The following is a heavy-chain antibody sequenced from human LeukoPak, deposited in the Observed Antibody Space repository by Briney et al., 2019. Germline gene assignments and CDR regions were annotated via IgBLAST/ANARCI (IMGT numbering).Heavy chain of an antibody. D-gene: IGHD6-25*01. CDR2: IYYSGST. CDR3: ARIGYGYNDY. V-gene: IGHV4-59*08. CDR1: GGSISSYY. J-gene: IGHJ4*02. Sequence: SETLSLTCTVSGGSISSYYWSWIRQPPGKGLEGIGYIYYSGSTNYNPSLKSRVTISVDTSKNQFSLKLSSVTAADTAVYYCARIGYGYNDYWGQGTLVTVSS.